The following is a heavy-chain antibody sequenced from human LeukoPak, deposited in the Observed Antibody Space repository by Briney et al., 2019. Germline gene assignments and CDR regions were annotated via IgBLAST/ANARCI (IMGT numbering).Heavy chain of an antibody. CDR1: GFTFSSYW. V-gene: IGHV3-7*05. Sequence: PGGSLRLSCAASGFTFSSYWMSWVRQAPGKGLEWVANIKQDGSEKYYVDSLKGRFTISRDNAKNSLYLQMNSLRAEDTAVYYCARGYISPRMNWFDPWGQGTLVTVSS. D-gene: IGHD3-16*02. CDR2: IKQDGSEK. CDR3: ARGYISPRMNWFDP. J-gene: IGHJ5*02.